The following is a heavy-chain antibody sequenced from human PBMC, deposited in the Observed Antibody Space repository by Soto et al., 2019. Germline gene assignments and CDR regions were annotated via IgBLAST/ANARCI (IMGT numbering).Heavy chain of an antibody. J-gene: IGHJ4*02. CDR3: SKNNVAPAFVGFEY. Sequence: GGSLRLSCAVSGFNFDNSYMSWVRQAPGKGLEWVSILYSGGQTYYTESVGGRFTISRDISKNTLDLQMNRLTADDTAVYYCSKNNVAPAFVGFEYWGQGTLVTVS. V-gene: IGHV3-53*01. CDR2: LYSGGQT. CDR1: GFNFDNSY. D-gene: IGHD2-2*01.